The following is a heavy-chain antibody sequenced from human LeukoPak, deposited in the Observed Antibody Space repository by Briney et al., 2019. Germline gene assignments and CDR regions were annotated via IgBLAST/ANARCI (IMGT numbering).Heavy chain of an antibody. J-gene: IGHJ4*02. D-gene: IGHD5-24*01. CDR1: GGSINSYY. CDR2: IYYSGST. Sequence: PSETLSLTCTVSGGSINSYYWSWIRQPPGKGLELIGYIYYSGSTTYNPSLKSRVTISVDTSKNQFSLKLSSVTAADTAVYYCARVARDGYIYFDYWGQGTLVTVSS. V-gene: IGHV4-59*01. CDR3: ARVARDGYIYFDY.